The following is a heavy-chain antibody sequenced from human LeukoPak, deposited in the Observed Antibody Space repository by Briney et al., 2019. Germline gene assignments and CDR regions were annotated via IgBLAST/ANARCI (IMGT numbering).Heavy chain of an antibody. V-gene: IGHV4-34*01. CDR1: GGSFSNYY. CDR3: ARRWNYGRNYYIDV. D-gene: IGHD1-7*01. Sequence: SETLSLTCAVYGGSFSNYYWSWIRQSPGKGLEWIGEINDSGTINYNPSLMSRVTISVDKSKNQFSLKLSTVTAADTAVYYCARRWNYGRNYYIDVWGKGATVSVSS. J-gene: IGHJ6*03. CDR2: INDSGTI.